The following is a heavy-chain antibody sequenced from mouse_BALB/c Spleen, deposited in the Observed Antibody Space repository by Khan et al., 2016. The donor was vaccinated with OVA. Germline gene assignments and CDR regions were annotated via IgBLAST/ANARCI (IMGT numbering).Heavy chain of an antibody. CDR2: ISYSGNT. Sequence: EVKLLESGPGLVKPSQSLSLTCTVTGYSITSDYAWNWVRQFPGNKLEWMGFISYSGNTKYNPSLKSRISMTRDTSKNQFFLQLNSVTPEDTATXYCARVFGGDFDYWGQGTTLIVSS. CDR3: ARVFGGDFDY. V-gene: IGHV3-2*02. CDR1: GYSITSDYA. J-gene: IGHJ2*01.